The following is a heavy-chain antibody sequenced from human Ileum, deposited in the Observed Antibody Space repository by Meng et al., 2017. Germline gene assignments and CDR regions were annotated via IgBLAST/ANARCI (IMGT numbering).Heavy chain of an antibody. CDR2: IGVSGSNI. CDR3: ARDKGSGWTEEESGFDF. V-gene: IGHV3-48*03. D-gene: IGHD6-19*01. J-gene: IGHJ4*02. CDR1: GFLFSSYE. Sequence: GESLKISCAGTGFLFSSYEMNWVRQAPGKGLEWVSYIGVSGSNIRYTDSVEGRFTISRDDAQNFLYLHMNSLRVEDTALYYCARDKGSGWTEEESGFDFWGQGTLVTVSS.